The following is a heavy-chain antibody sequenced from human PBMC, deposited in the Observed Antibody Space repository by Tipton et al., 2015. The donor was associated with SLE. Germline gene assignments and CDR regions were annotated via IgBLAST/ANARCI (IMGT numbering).Heavy chain of an antibody. CDR2: IYYSGST. Sequence: TLSLTCTVSGGSISSHYWSWIRQPPGKGLEWIGYIYYSGSTNYNPSLKSRVTISVDTSKNQFSLKLSSVTTADTAVYYCARAPVGSRDYWGQGTLVTVSS. CDR3: ARAPVGSRDY. CDR1: GGSISSHY. D-gene: IGHD1-26*01. J-gene: IGHJ4*02. V-gene: IGHV4-59*11.